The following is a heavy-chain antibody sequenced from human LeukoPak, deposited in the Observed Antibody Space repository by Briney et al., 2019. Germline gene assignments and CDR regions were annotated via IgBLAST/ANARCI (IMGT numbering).Heavy chain of an antibody. Sequence: KPGGSLRLSCAASGFTSTDYYMSWIRQAPGKGLEWVSFIGTRDSTRYYADSVKGRFTISRDNAENSLYLQMNSLRAEDTAVYYCARGPYSRSIFDYWGQGTLVTVSS. D-gene: IGHD6-6*01. CDR2: IGTRDSTR. J-gene: IGHJ4*02. CDR1: GFTSTDYY. V-gene: IGHV3-11*01. CDR3: ARGPYSRSIFDY.